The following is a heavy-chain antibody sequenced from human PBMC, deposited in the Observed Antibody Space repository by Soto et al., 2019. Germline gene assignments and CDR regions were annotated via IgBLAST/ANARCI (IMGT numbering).Heavy chain of an antibody. D-gene: IGHD1-20*01. CDR3: APNITRRIDS. Sequence: QVQLVQSGAELRKPGASVKVSCKTSGYTFRNYGISWVRQAPGQGLEWMGWISTYNSYTHSAKKFQGRVIMTIESSTSSACLELTNLRTDDTAFYYCAPNITRRIDSWGQGTLVTVSS. V-gene: IGHV1-18*01. CDR2: ISTYNSYT. CDR1: GYTFRNYG. J-gene: IGHJ5*01.